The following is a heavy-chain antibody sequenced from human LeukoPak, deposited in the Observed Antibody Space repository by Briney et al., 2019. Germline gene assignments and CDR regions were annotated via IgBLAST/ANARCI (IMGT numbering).Heavy chain of an antibody. CDR1: GGSFGGYY. Sequence: TSETLCLTCAVYGGSFGGYYWSWIRQPPGKGLEWIGEINHSGGTNYNESVKGRVTMSVDMSKNQFSLQLNCVISKDTAVYYCARGLIYYHSETYYPPGDYWGKGTLVTISS. D-gene: IGHD3-10*01. J-gene: IGHJ4*02. CDR3: ARGLIYYHSETYYPPGDY. V-gene: IGHV4-34*01. CDR2: INHSGGT.